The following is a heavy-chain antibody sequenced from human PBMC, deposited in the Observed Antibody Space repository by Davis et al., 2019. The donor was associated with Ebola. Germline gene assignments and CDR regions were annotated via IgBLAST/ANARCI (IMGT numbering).Heavy chain of an antibody. J-gene: IGHJ4*02. D-gene: IGHD1-26*01. Sequence: ASVKVSCKSSGYTFTNYAISWVRQAPGQGLEWMGWISAYNGNTNYAQKLQGRGTMTTDTSTSTAYMELRSLRSDDTAVYYCATGWGELLGDYWGQGTLVTVSS. CDR1: GYTFTNYA. CDR3: ATGWGELLGDY. V-gene: IGHV1-18*04. CDR2: ISAYNGNT.